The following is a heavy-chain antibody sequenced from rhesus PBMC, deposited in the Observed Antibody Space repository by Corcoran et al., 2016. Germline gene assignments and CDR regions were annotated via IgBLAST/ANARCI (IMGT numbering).Heavy chain of an antibody. CDR3: AKDSTRMITVTIYDAFDF. CDR1: GFTSGNSD. CDR2: ISSGGSI. V-gene: IGHV3S43*01. J-gene: IGHJ3*01. D-gene: IGHD3-9*01. Sequence: EVQLVESGGGLVQPGGSLRLSCAAPGFTSGNSDLIWIRQAPGKGLEWVSYISSGGSIYYSDSVKGRFTISGDNAKNTLYLQMSSLRVEDTAVYYCAKDSTRMITVTIYDAFDFWGQGLRVTVSS.